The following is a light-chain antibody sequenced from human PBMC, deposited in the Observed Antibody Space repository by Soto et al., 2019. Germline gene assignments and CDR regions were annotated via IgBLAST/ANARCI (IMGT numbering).Light chain of an antibody. CDR2: GTS. CDR3: QQYYNWPLT. CDR1: QSFSSN. J-gene: IGKJ4*01. V-gene: IGKV3-15*01. Sequence: ELVMTQSPATQSVSPGERATLSCRASQSFSSNVAWYQQKPGQAPRLLIDGTSTRVTGIPARFSGSGSGTEFTLTISSLQSEDFAVYYCQQYYNWPLTFGGGTKVDIK.